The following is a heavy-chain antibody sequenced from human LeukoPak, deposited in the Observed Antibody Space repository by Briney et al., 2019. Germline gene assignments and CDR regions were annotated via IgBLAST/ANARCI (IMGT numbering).Heavy chain of an antibody. V-gene: IGHV3-21*01. CDR3: ARGIVLAGNVDY. CDR2: ISLSSSHI. CDR1: GFTFNSYN. J-gene: IGHJ4*02. Sequence: GGSLRLSCAASGFTFNSYNMNWVRQAPGKGLEWVSSISLSSSHIYYADSVKGRFTISRDNAKNSLYLQMNSLRVEDTAVYYCARGIVLAGNVDYWGQGTLVTVSS. D-gene: IGHD6-19*01.